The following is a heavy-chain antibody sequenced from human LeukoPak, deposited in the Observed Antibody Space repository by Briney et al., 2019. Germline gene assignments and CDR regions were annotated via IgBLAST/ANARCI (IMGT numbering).Heavy chain of an antibody. CDR1: GGSISSGSYY. Sequence: SETLSLTCTVSGGSISSGSYYWSWIRQPAGKGLEWIGRIYTSGSTNYNPSLKSRVTISVDTSENQFSLKLSSVTAADTAVYYCARGVTGTTSDYWGQGTLVTVSS. D-gene: IGHD1-7*01. V-gene: IGHV4-61*02. CDR3: ARGVTGTTSDY. J-gene: IGHJ4*02. CDR2: IYTSGST.